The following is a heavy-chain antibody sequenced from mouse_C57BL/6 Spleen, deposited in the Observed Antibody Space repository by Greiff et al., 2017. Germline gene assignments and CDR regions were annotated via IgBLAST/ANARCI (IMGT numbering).Heavy chain of an antibody. CDR2: INPSTGGT. Sequence: VQLQQSGPELVKPGASVKISCKASGYSFTGYYMNWVKQSPEKSLEWIGEINPSTGGTTYNQKFKAKATLTVDKSSSTAYMQLKSLTSEDSAVYYCALTGPYFDYWGQGTTLTVSS. V-gene: IGHV1-42*01. CDR3: ALTGPYFDY. D-gene: IGHD4-1*01. J-gene: IGHJ2*01. CDR1: GYSFTGYY.